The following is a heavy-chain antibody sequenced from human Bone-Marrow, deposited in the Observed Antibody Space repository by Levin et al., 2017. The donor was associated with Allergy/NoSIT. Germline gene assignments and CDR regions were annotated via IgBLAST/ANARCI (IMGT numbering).Heavy chain of an antibody. Sequence: SETLSLTCTVSGGSISSGNYYWSWIRQPAGKGLEWIGRLYTSDNTNSNPSLKTRVTISVDTSKNQFSLNLSSVTAADTAVYYCAREVGYGSGAFDYWGQGTLVTVSS. J-gene: IGHJ4*02. D-gene: IGHD3-10*01. CDR3: AREVGYGSGAFDY. V-gene: IGHV4-61*02. CDR1: GGSISSGNYY. CDR2: LYTSDNT.